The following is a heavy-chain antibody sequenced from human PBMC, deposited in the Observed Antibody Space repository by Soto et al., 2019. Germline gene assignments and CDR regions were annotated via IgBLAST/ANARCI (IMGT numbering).Heavy chain of an antibody. Sequence: SETLSLTCSFSGGSIRTYYWSWVRQPPGKGLEWIGYIFYSGSTKSNPSLKSRVTMSVDTSQNQLSLRLTSVTAADTAVYYCARHPAAATFGYHYYMNVCGKGTTVTXSS. D-gene: IGHD3-3*01. CDR1: GGSIRTYY. CDR3: ARHPAAATFGYHYYMNV. CDR2: IFYSGST. J-gene: IGHJ6*03. V-gene: IGHV4-59*08.